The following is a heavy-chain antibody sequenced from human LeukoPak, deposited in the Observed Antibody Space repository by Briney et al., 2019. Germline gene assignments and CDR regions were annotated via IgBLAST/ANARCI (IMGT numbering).Heavy chain of an antibody. CDR1: GFTFTTYA. V-gene: IGHV3-23*01. Sequence: PGGSLRLSCAASGFTFTTYAIRCVPQAPGEGLEWVSTISGSGGSTDYADSVKGQFTISRDNSKNTLYLQMNSLRVEDTAVYYCAKEIAFCNNNTCYKPNDYWGQGTLVTVSS. CDR2: ISGSGGST. J-gene: IGHJ4*02. D-gene: IGHD2-2*02. CDR3: AKEIAFCNNNTCYKPNDY.